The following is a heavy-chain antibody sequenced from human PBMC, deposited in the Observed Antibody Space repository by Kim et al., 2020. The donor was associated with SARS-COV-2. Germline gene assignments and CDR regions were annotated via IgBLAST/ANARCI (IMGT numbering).Heavy chain of an antibody. CDR3: ARVVQDYDFWSGYYNGPDYYMDV. J-gene: IGHJ6*03. CDR1: GGSISSGGYS. Sequence: SETLSLTCAVSGGSISSGGYSWSWIRQPPGKGLEWIGYIYHSGSTYYNPSLKSRVTISVDRSKNQFSLKLSSVTAADTAVYYCARVVQDYDFWSGYYNGPDYYMDVWGKGTTVTVSS. V-gene: IGHV4-30-2*01. CDR2: IYHSGST. D-gene: IGHD3-3*01.